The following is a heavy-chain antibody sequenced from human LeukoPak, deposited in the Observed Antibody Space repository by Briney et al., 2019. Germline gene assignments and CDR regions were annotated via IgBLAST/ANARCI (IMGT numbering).Heavy chain of an antibody. D-gene: IGHD5-18*01. J-gene: IGHJ6*04. CDR3: ARDLPKNGYPYYYYYGMDV. V-gene: IGHV3-30*04. Sequence: PGRSLRLSCAASGFTFSSYAMHWVRQAPGKGREWVAVISYDGSNKYYADSVMGRFTISRDNSKNTLYLQMNSLRAEDTAVYYCARDLPKNGYPYYYYYGMDVWGKGTTVTVSS. CDR2: ISYDGSNK. CDR1: GFTFSSYA.